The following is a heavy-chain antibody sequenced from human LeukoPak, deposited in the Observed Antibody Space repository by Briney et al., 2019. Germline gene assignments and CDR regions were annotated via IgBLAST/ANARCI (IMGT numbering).Heavy chain of an antibody. CDR2: VYYSGST. CDR3: ARETGSGPYRRAFDI. J-gene: IGHJ3*02. D-gene: IGHD3-10*01. Sequence: SETLSLTCTVSGGSISSSSYYWGWIRQPPGKGLEWIGSVYYSGSTYQNPSLKSRVTISVDTSKNQFSLKLSSVTAADTAVYYCARETGSGPYRRAFDIWGQGTMVTVSS. CDR1: GGSISSSSYY. V-gene: IGHV4-39*07.